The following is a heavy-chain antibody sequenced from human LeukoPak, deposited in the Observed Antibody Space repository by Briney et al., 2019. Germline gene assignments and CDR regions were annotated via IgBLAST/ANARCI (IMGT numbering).Heavy chain of an antibody. V-gene: IGHV3-21*01. CDR3: ARVPDCSSTSCYFSGDGFDP. D-gene: IGHD2-2*01. J-gene: IGHJ5*02. CDR1: GFTFSSYS. CDR2: ISSSSSYI. Sequence: GGSLRLSCAASGFTFSSYSMNWVRQAPGKGLEWVSSISSSSSYIYYADSVKGRFTISRDNAKNSLYLQMNSLRAEDTAVYYCARVPDCSSTSCYFSGDGFDPWGQGTLVTVSS.